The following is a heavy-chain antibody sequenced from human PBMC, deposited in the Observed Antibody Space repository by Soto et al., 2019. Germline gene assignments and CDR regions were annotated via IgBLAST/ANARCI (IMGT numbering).Heavy chain of an antibody. V-gene: IGHV4-30-2*01. Sequence: QLQLQESGSGLVKPSETLSLTCAVSGVSVSSGGFLWSWIRQPPGKGLEWIGYIYHGETTYYNPSLKSRVTMSIDKSKNQFSLRLTSVTAADTAVYYCARVKQLVPWYFDLWGGGTVVSVTS. CDR2: IYHGETT. CDR1: GVSVSSGGFL. D-gene: IGHD6-6*01. CDR3: ARVKQLVPWYFDL. J-gene: IGHJ2*01.